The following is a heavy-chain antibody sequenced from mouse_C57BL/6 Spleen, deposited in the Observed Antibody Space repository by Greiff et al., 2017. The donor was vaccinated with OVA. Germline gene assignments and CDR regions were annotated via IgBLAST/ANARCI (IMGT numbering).Heavy chain of an antibody. J-gene: IGHJ4*01. Sequence: QVQLQQPGAELEKPGASVKLSCKASGYTFTSYWMQWVKQRPGQGLEWIGEIDPSDSYTNYNQKFKGKATLTVDTSSSTAYMQLSSLTSEDSAVYYCARAPPITTVVDYYAMDYWGQGTSVTVSS. D-gene: IGHD1-1*01. CDR3: ARAPPITTVVDYYAMDY. CDR2: IDPSDSYT. CDR1: GYTFTSYW. V-gene: IGHV1-50*01.